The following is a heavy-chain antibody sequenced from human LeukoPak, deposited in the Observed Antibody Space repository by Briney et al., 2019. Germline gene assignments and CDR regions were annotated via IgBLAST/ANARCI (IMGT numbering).Heavy chain of an antibody. CDR1: GDSISSGDYY. CDR2: ISSSGST. V-gene: IGHV4-61*02. Sequence: SQTLSLTCTVSGDSISSGDYYWSWIRQPAGKGLEWIGRISSSGSTNYNPSLKSRVTISVDTSKNQFSLKLSSVTAADTAVYYCARDRITMVRGAYFDYWGQGTLVTVSS. CDR3: ARDRITMVRGAYFDY. J-gene: IGHJ4*02. D-gene: IGHD3-10*01.